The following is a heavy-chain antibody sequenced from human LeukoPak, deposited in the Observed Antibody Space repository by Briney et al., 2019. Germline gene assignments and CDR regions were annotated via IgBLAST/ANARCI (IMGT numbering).Heavy chain of an antibody. V-gene: IGHV3-23*01. CDR3: ARMNPGRRDTEYYYDSSGYYSPYYFDY. CDR1: GFTFSSYA. D-gene: IGHD3-22*01. J-gene: IGHJ4*02. Sequence: GGSLRLSCAASGFTFSSYAMSWVRQAPGKGLEWVSAISGSGGSTYYADSVKGRFTISRDNSKNTLYLQMNSLRAEDTAVYYCARMNPGRRDTEYYYDSSGYYSPYYFDYWGQGTLVTVSS. CDR2: ISGSGGST.